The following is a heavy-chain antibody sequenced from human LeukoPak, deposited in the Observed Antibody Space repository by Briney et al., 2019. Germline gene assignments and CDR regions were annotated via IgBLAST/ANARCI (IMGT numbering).Heavy chain of an antibody. D-gene: IGHD3-3*01. Sequence: SETLSLTCAISDEPFSGYYWGWIRQPPGKGLELIGEIDRNGNTDYNPSLKSRVSMSIDTSKNQFSLKLISVTAADTAVYYCARLVPERFFQLNPEGYYDYWGQGTLVAVSS. CDR2: IDRNGNT. CDR3: ARLVPERFFQLNPEGYYDY. V-gene: IGHV4-34*01. J-gene: IGHJ4*02. CDR1: DEPFSGYY.